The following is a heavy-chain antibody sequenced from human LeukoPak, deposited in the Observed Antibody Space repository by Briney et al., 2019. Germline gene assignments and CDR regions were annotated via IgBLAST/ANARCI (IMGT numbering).Heavy chain of an antibody. D-gene: IGHD4-17*01. V-gene: IGHV4-59*11. CDR2: ISYIGST. CDR1: DDSFSSHY. J-gene: IGHJ3*02. CDR3: ARDLVTVTKGFDI. Sequence: SETLSLTCAVSDDSFSSHYWTRIRQPPGKGLEWIGYISYIGSTNYNPSLKSRVTISKDTSRNQFSLRLSSVTAADTAVYYCARDLVTVTKGFDIWGQGTMVSVSS.